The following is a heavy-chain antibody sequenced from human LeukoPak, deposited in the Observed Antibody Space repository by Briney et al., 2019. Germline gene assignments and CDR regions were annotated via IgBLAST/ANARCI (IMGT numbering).Heavy chain of an antibody. CDR1: GGSISSYY. V-gene: IGHV4-59*01. CDR3: ARVTGYMIEDYFDY. D-gene: IGHD3-22*01. CDR2: IYYSGST. J-gene: IGHJ4*02. Sequence: SETLSLTCTVSGGSISSYYWSWIRQPPGKGLEWIGYIYYSGSTDYNPSLKSRVTIPEETSKNQFSLKLSSVTAADTAVYYCARVTGYMIEDYFDYWAREPWSPSPQ.